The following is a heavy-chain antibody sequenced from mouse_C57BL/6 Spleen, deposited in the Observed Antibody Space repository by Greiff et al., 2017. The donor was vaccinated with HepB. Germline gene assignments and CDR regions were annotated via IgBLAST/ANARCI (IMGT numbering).Heavy chain of an antibody. CDR2: ISYDGSN. D-gene: IGHD2-4*01. CDR3: ARGEGYDYEGAMDY. J-gene: IGHJ4*01. Sequence: EVHLVESGPGLVKPSQSLSLTCSVTGYSITSGYYWNWIRQFPGNKLEWMGYISYDGSNNYNPSLKNRISITRDTSKNQFFLKLNSVTTEDTATYYCARGEGYDYEGAMDYWGQGTSVTVSS. CDR1: GYSITSGYY. V-gene: IGHV3-6*01.